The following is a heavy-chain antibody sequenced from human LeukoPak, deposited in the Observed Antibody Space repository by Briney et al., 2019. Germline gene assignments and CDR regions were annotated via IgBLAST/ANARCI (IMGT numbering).Heavy chain of an antibody. Sequence: PGGSLRLSCAASGFTFSSYGMHWVRQAPGKGLEWVAVISYDGSNKYYADSVKGRFTISRDNSKNTLYLQMNSLRAEDTAVYYCAKGGTAMVFDYWGQGTLVTVSS. CDR3: AKGGTAMVFDY. D-gene: IGHD5-18*01. V-gene: IGHV3-30*18. CDR2: ISYDGSNK. J-gene: IGHJ4*02. CDR1: GFTFSSYG.